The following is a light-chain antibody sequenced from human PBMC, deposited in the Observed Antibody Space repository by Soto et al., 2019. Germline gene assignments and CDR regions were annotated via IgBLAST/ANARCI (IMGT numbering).Light chain of an antibody. CDR2: GTS. J-gene: IGKJ1*01. CDR1: QSVSRN. Sequence: EIVMTQSPGTLSVSPGETVTLSCMASQSVSRNLAWYQQKPGQAPRLLIYGTSTRATDIPPRFSGSGSGTEFTLTISTLQSEDLAVYYCQQYNNWPPWTFGQGTKVDIK. CDR3: QQYNNWPPWT. V-gene: IGKV3-15*01.